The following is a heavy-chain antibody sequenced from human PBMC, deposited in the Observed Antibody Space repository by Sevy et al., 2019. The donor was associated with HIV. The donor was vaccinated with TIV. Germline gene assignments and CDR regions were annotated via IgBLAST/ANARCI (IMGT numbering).Heavy chain of an antibody. Sequence: GESLKISCEVSGFTFSSDWMHWVRQAPGKGLVWVSRINSDGSRTNYADSVKGRFTISRDSAKNTLLLQMDSLRAEDTAMYYCIRGTSGTFGHWGQGTLVTVSS. J-gene: IGHJ4*02. CDR1: GFTFSSDW. D-gene: IGHD1-26*01. CDR3: IRGTSGTFGH. CDR2: INSDGSRT. V-gene: IGHV3-74*01.